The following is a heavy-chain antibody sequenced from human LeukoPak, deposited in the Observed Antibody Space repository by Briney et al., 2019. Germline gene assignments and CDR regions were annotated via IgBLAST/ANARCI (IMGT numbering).Heavy chain of an antibody. CDR2: INAGNGNT. J-gene: IGHJ6*02. CDR1: GYTFTSYA. V-gene: IGHV1-3*01. Sequence: ASVTVFCTASGYTFTSYAMHWVSQAPGQRLEWMGWINAGNGNTKYSQKFQGRVTITRDTSASTAYMELSSLRSEDTAVYYCARCDYRAVNYYYGMDVWGQGTTVTASS. D-gene: IGHD4-17*01. CDR3: ARCDYRAVNYYYGMDV.